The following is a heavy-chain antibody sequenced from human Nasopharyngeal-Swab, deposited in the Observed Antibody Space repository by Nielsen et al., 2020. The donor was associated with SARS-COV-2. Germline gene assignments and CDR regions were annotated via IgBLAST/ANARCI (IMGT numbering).Heavy chain of an antibody. Sequence: SETLSLTCTVSGGSISSYHWSWIRQAPGKGLEWVGYINYSGSTNYNPSLKSRVTISVDTSKNQFSLNLSSVTAADTAVYYCARGRGYSYGEDEYWGQGTLVTVSS. J-gene: IGHJ4*02. V-gene: IGHV4-59*12. D-gene: IGHD5-18*01. CDR2: INYSGST. CDR3: ARGRGYSYGEDEY. CDR1: GGSISSYH.